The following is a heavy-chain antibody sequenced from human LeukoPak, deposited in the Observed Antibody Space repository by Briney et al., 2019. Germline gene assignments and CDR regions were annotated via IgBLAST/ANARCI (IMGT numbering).Heavy chain of an antibody. CDR3: ARGGAEWELLYGQGEFDY. D-gene: IGHD1-26*01. CDR2: VSSGGERT. Sequence: PGGSLRLSCAASGFTFSTYWMNWVRQAPGKGLQWVSTVSSGGERTNYADSVKGRFTVSRDNSKNTLYLQMNSLRPEDTAVYFCARGGAEWELLYGQGEFDYWGQGTLVTVPS. V-gene: IGHV3-23*01. J-gene: IGHJ4*02. CDR1: GFTFSTYW.